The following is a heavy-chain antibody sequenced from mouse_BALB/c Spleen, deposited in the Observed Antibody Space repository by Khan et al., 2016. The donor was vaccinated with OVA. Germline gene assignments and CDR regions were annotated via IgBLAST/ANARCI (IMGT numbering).Heavy chain of an antibody. CDR2: IDPFSGGT. D-gene: IGHD2-13*01. V-gene: IGHV1S135*01. CDR3: TRHGDVAWFTY. Sequence: EVQLQQSGPELMKPGASVRISCKASGYSFTSYYIHWLMQSHGKSLEWIGYIDPFSGGTTYNQNFKGKATLTVDKSSSTAYIQFSNLTSEDAAIYYCTRHGDVAWFTYWGQGTLVTVSA. J-gene: IGHJ3*01. CDR1: GYSFTSYY.